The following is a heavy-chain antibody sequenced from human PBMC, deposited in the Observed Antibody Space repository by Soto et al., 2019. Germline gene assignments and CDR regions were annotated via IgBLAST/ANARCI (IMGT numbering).Heavy chain of an antibody. J-gene: IGHJ5*02. D-gene: IGHD6-13*01. CDR1: GFTFSSYS. Sequence: GGPLRLSSAASGFTFSSYSMNWIRQAPGKGLEWVSSISSSSSYIYYADSVKGRFTISRDNAKNSLYLQMNSLRAEDTAVYYCIRIAARNWFDPWGQGTLVTVSS. CDR2: ISSSSSYI. V-gene: IGHV3-21*01. CDR3: IRIAARNWFDP.